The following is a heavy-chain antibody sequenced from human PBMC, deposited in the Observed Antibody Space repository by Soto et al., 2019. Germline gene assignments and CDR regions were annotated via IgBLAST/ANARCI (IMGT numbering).Heavy chain of an antibody. Sequence: GASVKVSCKASGYTCTGNYIHWVRQSPGQGLEWMGWVDPDNGGTTSAQKFQGRVTMTRDTSVTTAYMELSRLTSDDTAVYYCARDPRPPSGWLGFWEYGMDVWGQGTTVTVSS. CDR3: ARDPRPPSGWLGFWEYGMDV. CDR2: VDPDNGGT. CDR1: GYTCTGNY. J-gene: IGHJ6*02. V-gene: IGHV1-2*02. D-gene: IGHD3-3*01.